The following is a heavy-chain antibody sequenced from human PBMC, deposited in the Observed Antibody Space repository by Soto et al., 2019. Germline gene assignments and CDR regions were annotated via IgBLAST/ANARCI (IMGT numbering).Heavy chain of an antibody. CDR1: GGSISSYY. V-gene: IGHV4-59*01. CDR3: TREQSDDNYFDP. CDR2: IYYSGGT. Sequence: SETLSLTCTVSGGSISSYYCSWIRQPPGKGLEWIGYIYYSGGTNYNPSLKSRVTISLDKSKSQFSLRLISVTAADTAVHYCTREQSDDNYFDPWGQGTLVTVSS. J-gene: IGHJ5*02. D-gene: IGHD6-19*01.